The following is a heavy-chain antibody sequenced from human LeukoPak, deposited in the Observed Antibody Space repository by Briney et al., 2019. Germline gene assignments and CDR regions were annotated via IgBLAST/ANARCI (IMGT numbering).Heavy chain of an antibody. D-gene: IGHD2-15*01. J-gene: IGHJ4*02. Sequence: GESLKISCKTSGFRFTSSRIAWVRQMPGKGLEWMGIVYPGDSDTKYSPSFQGQVTFSADKSTSTAYLQWGSLKASDTAVYYCARRSGPNYDCWGQGTLVTVSS. V-gene: IGHV5-51*01. CDR2: VYPGDSDT. CDR3: ARRSGPNYDC. CDR1: GFRFTSSR.